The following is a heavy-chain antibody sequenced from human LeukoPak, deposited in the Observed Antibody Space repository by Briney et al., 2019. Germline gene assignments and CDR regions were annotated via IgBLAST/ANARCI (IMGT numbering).Heavy chain of an antibody. CDR2: IYYSGST. CDR1: GGSISSYY. V-gene: IGHV4-59*01. CDR3: ARNYDSSGYYGDHYYYGMDV. Sequence: SETLSLTCTVSGGSISSYYWSWIRQPPGKGLEWIGYIYYSGSTNYNPSLKSRVTISVDTSKNQFSLKLSSVTAADTAVYYCARNYDSSGYYGDHYYYGMDVWGQGTTVTVSS. D-gene: IGHD3-22*01. J-gene: IGHJ6*02.